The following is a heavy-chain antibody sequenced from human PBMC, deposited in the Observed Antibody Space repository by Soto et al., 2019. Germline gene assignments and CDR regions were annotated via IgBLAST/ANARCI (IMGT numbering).Heavy chain of an antibody. CDR3: ARSTGYSYGTDYFDY. CDR1: GGTFSSYA. J-gene: IGHJ4*02. Sequence: QVQLVQSGAEVKKPGSSVKVSCKASGGTFSSYAISWVRQAPGQGLEWMGGIIPIFGTANYAQKFQGRVTITEDESTRTAYMELSSLRAEDTAVYYCARSTGYSYGTDYFDYWGQGTLVTVSS. V-gene: IGHV1-69*12. CDR2: IIPIFGTA. D-gene: IGHD5-18*01.